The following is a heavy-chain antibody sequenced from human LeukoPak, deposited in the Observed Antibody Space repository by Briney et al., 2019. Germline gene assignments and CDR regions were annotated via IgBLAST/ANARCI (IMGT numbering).Heavy chain of an antibody. J-gene: IGHJ4*02. V-gene: IGHV3-23*01. CDR3: ARENYDYVWGSYRYFDY. Sequence: GGSLRLSCAASGFTFSSYAMSRVRQAPGKGLEWVSSISNSGGRTFYTDSVKGRFTISRDNSKNTLYLQMNSLRAEDTAVYYCARENYDYVWGSYRYFDYWGQGTLVTVSS. CDR1: GFTFSSYA. D-gene: IGHD3-16*02. CDR2: ISNSGGRT.